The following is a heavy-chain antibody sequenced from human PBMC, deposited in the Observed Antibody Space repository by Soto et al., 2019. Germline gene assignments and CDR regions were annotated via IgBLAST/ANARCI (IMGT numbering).Heavy chain of an antibody. CDR1: GYTLTELS. Sequence: ASVKVSCKVSGYTLTELSMHWVRQAPGKGLEWMGGFDPEDGETNYAQKFQGRVTMTEDTSTDTAYMELSSLRSEDTAVYYCATRTIAYCGGDCPLSGMDVWGQGTTVTVSS. CDR3: ATRTIAYCGGDCPLSGMDV. J-gene: IGHJ6*02. CDR2: FDPEDGET. D-gene: IGHD2-21*02. V-gene: IGHV1-24*01.